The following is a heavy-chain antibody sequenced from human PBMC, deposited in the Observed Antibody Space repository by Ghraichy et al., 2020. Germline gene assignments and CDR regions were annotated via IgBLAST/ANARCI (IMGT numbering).Heavy chain of an antibody. D-gene: IGHD3-16*02. CDR3: AREWSDDYVWGSYRTPYGMDV. CDR2: INPNSGGT. J-gene: IGHJ6*02. Sequence: ASVKVSCKASGYTFTGYYMHWVRQAPGQGLEWMGWINPNSGGTNYAQKFQGWVTMTRDTSISTAYMELSRLRSDDTAVYYCAREWSDDYVWGSYRTPYGMDVWGQGTTVTVSS. CDR1: GYTFTGYY. V-gene: IGHV1-2*04.